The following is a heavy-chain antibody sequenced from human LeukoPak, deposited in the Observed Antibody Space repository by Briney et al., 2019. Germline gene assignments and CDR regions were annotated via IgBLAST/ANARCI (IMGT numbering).Heavy chain of an antibody. V-gene: IGHV4-61*02. CDR1: GGSISSGRDY. CDR3: ASEVVVVVAASFSPWFDP. CDR2: IDTSGST. Sequence: SHTLSPTRTVSGGSISSGRDYWSWIRQPAWNGLEWIMRIDTSGSTNYNPSPKTRVTISVDTSKNQFSLQLSSVTAADKAVYYCASEVVVVVAASFSPWFDPWGQGTLVTVSS. J-gene: IGHJ5*02. D-gene: IGHD2-15*01.